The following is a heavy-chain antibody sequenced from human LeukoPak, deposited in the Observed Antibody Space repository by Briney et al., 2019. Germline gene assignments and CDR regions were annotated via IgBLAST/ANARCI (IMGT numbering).Heavy chain of an antibody. CDR2: ISGSGAYT. D-gene: IGHD1-26*01. CDR3: AKGKGGSYFGDY. Sequence: GGSLRLSCAASGFTFSSYAMNWVRQAPGKGLERVSGISGSGAYTYYADSVEGRFTISRENSKNTLYLQMNSLRAEDTAVYYCAKGKGGSYFGDYWGQGTLVTVSS. V-gene: IGHV3-23*01. J-gene: IGHJ4*02. CDR1: GFTFSSYA.